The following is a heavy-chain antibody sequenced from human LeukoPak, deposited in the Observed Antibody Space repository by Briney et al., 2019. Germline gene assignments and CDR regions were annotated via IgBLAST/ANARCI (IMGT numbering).Heavy chain of an antibody. CDR2: ISGSGGTT. CDR3: AKEKLRYYDY. Sequence: GGSLRLSCEASGFTFGTYVMSWVRQAPGKGLECVSSISGSGGTTYYADSVKGRFTISRDNSKNTVYLQMSSLTVEDTAIYYCAKEKLRYYDYWGQGALVTVSS. CDR1: GFTFGTYV. J-gene: IGHJ4*02. V-gene: IGHV3-23*01. D-gene: IGHD3-16*01.